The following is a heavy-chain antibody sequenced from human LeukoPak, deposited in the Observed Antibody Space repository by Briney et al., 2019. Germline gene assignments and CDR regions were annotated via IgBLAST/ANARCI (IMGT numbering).Heavy chain of an antibody. CDR2: IYPGDSDT. Sequence: GESLKISCKGSGYSFTSYWIGWVRQMPGKGLEWMGIIYPGDSDTRYSPSFQGQVTISADKSISTPYLQWSSLKASDTAMYHCASNSHRTNDAFDIWGQGTMVTVSS. J-gene: IGHJ3*02. V-gene: IGHV5-51*01. CDR3: ASNSHRTNDAFDI. D-gene: IGHD1/OR15-1a*01. CDR1: GYSFTSYW.